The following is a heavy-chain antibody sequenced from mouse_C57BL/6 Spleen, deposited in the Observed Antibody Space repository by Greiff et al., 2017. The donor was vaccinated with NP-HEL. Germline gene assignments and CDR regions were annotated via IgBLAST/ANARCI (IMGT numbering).Heavy chain of an antibody. CDR2: ISDGGSYT. D-gene: IGHD1-1*01. J-gene: IGHJ4*01. V-gene: IGHV5-4*01. Sequence: DVHLVESGGGLVKPGGSLKLSCAASGFTFSSYAMSWVRQTPEKRLEWVATISDGGSYTYYPDNVKGRFTISRDNAKNNLYLQMSHLKSEDTAMYYCARLRSIYYAMDYWGQGTSVTVSS. CDR3: ARLRSIYYAMDY. CDR1: GFTFSSYA.